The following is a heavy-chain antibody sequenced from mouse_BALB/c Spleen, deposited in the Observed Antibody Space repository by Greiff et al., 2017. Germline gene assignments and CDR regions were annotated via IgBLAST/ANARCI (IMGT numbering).Heavy chain of an antibody. J-gene: IGHJ2*01. CDR2: ISSGGGST. CDR1: GFAFSSYD. V-gene: IGHV5-12-1*01. D-gene: IGHD2-14*01. CDR3: ARQGSYYRDFDY. Sequence: EVQVVESGGGLVKPGGSLKLSCAASGFAFSSYDMSWVRQTPEKRLEWVAYISSGGGSTYYPDTVKGRFTISRDNAKNTLYLQISSLKSEDTAMYYCARQGSYYRDFDYWGQGTTLTVSS.